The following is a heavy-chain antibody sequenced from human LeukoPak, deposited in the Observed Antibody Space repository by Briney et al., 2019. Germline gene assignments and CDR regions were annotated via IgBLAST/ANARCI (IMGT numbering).Heavy chain of an antibody. CDR2: IKQDGSEK. Sequence: GESLRLSCAASGFTFSSYWMSWVRQAPGKGLEWVANIKQDGSEKYYVDSVKGRFTISRDNAKNSLYLQMNSLRAEDTAVYYCARAAYSSTWYSRYFDLWGRGTLVTVSS. CDR3: ARAAYSSTWYSRYFDL. J-gene: IGHJ2*01. V-gene: IGHV3-7*01. D-gene: IGHD6-13*01. CDR1: GFTFSSYW.